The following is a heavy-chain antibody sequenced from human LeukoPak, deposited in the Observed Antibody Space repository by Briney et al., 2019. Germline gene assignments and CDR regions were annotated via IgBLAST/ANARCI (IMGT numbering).Heavy chain of an antibody. J-gene: IGHJ6*02. Sequence: SETLSLTCAVYGGSFSGYYWSWIRQPPGKGLEWIGEINHSGSTNYNPSLKSRVTISVDTSKNQFSLKLSSVTAADTAVYYCARIKGWLSGYYYGMDVWGQGTTVTVSS. CDR1: GGSFSGYY. CDR3: ARIKGWLSGYYYGMDV. V-gene: IGHV4-34*01. CDR2: INHSGST. D-gene: IGHD5-12*01.